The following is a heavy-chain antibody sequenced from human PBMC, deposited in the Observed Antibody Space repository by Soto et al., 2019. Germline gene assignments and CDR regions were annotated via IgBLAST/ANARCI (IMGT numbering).Heavy chain of an antibody. Sequence: AGGSLRLSCAASGFTFGTYAMNWVRQAPGKGLEWVSGISGSGGTTYYTDSVKGRFTISRDNSKNTLYLQMNSLRADDTAIYYCAKHRSMDTRDWLDPWGQGTLVTVSS. CDR2: ISGSGGTT. D-gene: IGHD5-18*01. CDR1: GFTFGTYA. V-gene: IGHV3-23*01. CDR3: AKHRSMDTRDWLDP. J-gene: IGHJ5*02.